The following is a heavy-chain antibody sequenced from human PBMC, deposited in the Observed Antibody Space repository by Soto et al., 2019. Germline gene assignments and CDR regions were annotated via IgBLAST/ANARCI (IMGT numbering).Heavy chain of an antibody. CDR1: GGSISGYF. V-gene: IGHV4-59*03. D-gene: IGHD1-26*01. CDR2: ISYRGIT. J-gene: IGHJ4*02. CDR3: ARRERSKEGLSGYYLDL. Sequence: QVQLQESGPGLVKPSETLSLTCTVSGGSISGYFWSWVRQPPGKEPEWIGYISYRGITNYNPSVEGRISSSIDTSKNQFTLKLDSVPVADTAVYYCARRERSKEGLSGYYLDLWGQGPLVTVS.